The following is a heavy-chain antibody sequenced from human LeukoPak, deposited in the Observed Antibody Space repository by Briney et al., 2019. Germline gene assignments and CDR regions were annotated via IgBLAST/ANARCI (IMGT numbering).Heavy chain of an antibody. J-gene: IGHJ3*02. V-gene: IGHV3-21*01. Sequence: PGGSLRLSCAASGFTFSSYSMNWVRQAPGKGLEWVSSISSSSSYIYYADSVKGRFTISRDNAKNSLYLQMNSLRAEDTAVYYCARDKYYYDSSGYYYEAFDIWGQGTMVTVSS. CDR1: GFTFSSYS. CDR3: ARDKYYYDSSGYYYEAFDI. CDR2: ISSSSSYI. D-gene: IGHD3-22*01.